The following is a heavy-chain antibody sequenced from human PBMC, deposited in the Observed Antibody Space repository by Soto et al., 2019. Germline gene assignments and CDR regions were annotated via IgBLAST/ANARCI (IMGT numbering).Heavy chain of an antibody. CDR3: ARDRAATLMIFDV. CDR2: IILHYGTP. D-gene: IGHD6-25*01. V-gene: IGHV1-69*01. Sequence: QIQLVQSGAEVKPPGSSVKVSCKASGDTLSSPTLAWVRQAPGQGLEWMGGIILHYGTPSYAQNFQGRVTITADEPTSTSYLELSSLAPDDTAVYFCARDRAATLMIFDVWGQGTMVIVTP. J-gene: IGHJ3*01. CDR1: GDTLSSPT.